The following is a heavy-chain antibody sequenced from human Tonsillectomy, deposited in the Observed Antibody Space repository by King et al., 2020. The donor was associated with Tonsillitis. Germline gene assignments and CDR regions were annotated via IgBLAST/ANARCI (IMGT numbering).Heavy chain of an antibody. J-gene: IGHJ5*02. D-gene: IGHD4-23*01. V-gene: IGHV4-30-2*01. Sequence: LQLQESGSGLVKPSQTLSLTCVVSGGSISSGGYSWSWIRQPPGKGLEWIGYIYHSGGTYYNPSLKSRVTISVDRSKNHFSLNLTSVTAADTAVYYCARGNPWNDFGGPRVRIWFDPWGQGTLVTVSS. CDR2: IYHSGGT. CDR3: ARGNPWNDFGGPRVRIWFDP. CDR1: GGSISSGGYS.